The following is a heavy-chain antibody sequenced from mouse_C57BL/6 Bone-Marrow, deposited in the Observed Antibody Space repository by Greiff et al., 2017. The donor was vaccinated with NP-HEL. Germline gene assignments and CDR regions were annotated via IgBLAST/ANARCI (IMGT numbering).Heavy chain of an antibody. Sequence: VQLQQSGAELARPGASVKMSCKASGYTFTSYTMHWVKQRPGQGLEWIGYINPSSGYTKYNQKFKDKATLTAAKSSSTAYMQLSSLTSEYSAVYYCARSFFFAYWGQGTLVTVSA. J-gene: IGHJ3*01. CDR2: INPSSGYT. V-gene: IGHV1-4*01. CDR1: GYTFTSYT. CDR3: ARSFFFAY.